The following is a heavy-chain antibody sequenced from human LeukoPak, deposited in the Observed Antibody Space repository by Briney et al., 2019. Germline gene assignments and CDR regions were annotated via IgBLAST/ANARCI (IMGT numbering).Heavy chain of an antibody. CDR3: ARHRYSSGCADY. CDR1: GGSISRSSYY. V-gene: IGHV4-39*01. Sequence: SETLSLTCIVSGGSISRSSYYWGWIRQPPGKGLEWIGSTDYRGTTYHNPSLNRRVTISVDTSKKKFSLKLSSVTAADTAVYYCARHRYSSGCADYWGQGTLVTVSS. D-gene: IGHD6-19*01. CDR2: TDYRGTT. J-gene: IGHJ4*02.